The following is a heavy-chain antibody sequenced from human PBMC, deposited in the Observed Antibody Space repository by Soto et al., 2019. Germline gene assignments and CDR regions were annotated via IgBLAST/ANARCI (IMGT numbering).Heavy chain of an antibody. D-gene: IGHD3-10*01. V-gene: IGHV3-21*01. CDR1: GFTFSSYS. CDR2: FSITSSYI. Sequence: GALRLSCAASGFTFSSYSMNWVRQAPGKGLEWVSSFSITSSYIYYADSVKGRFTTSRDNAENSLYLQMNSLKPEDSAVYYCARDSMEFYFDYWGQGVLVTVSS. CDR3: ARDSMEFYFDY. J-gene: IGHJ4*02.